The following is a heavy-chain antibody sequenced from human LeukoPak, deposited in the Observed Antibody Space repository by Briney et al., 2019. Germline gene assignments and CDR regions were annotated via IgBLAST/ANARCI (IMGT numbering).Heavy chain of an antibody. Sequence: PSGTLSLTCAASGGSITSSSKWCGWVRQPPGKGLEWIGEIYHTGSTSYNPSLKSRVTISVDTSKNQFSLKLSSVTAADTAVYYCAREVEYGYNGMDVWGQGTTVTVSS. CDR1: GGSITSSSKW. CDR2: IYHTGST. V-gene: IGHV4-4*02. CDR3: AREVEYGYNGMDV. D-gene: IGHD5-24*01. J-gene: IGHJ6*02.